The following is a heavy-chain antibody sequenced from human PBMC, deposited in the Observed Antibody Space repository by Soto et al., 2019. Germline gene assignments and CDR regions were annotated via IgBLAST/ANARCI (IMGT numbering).Heavy chain of an antibody. CDR2: IYHSGST. J-gene: IGHJ4*02. V-gene: IGHV4-38-2*01. CDR1: GYSISSGYY. CDR3: ARSLSYYDSSGYYHPFDY. Sequence: SETLSLTCAVSGYSISSGYYWGWIRQPPGKGLEWIGSIYHSGSTYYNPSLKSRVTISVDTSKNQFSLKLSSVTAADTAVYYCARSLSYYDSSGYYHPFDYWGQGTLVTVSS. D-gene: IGHD3-22*01.